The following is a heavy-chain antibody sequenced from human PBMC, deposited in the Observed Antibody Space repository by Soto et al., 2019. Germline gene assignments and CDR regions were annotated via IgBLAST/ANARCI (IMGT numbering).Heavy chain of an antibody. CDR1: GFDFTYYA. CDR2: MSSDGSKI. CDR3: AKDEGVGGTLGLFDY. Sequence: QVQLVESGGGAVQPGESLRLSCVASGFDFTYYAMHWVRQAPGKGLESVAVMSSDGSKIHHTDSVKGRFTISRDNSKNTRYLPMNSLRKEDTAVYFCAKDEGVGGTLGLFDYWGQGTLVSVSS. D-gene: IGHD1-26*01. V-gene: IGHV3-30*18. J-gene: IGHJ4*02.